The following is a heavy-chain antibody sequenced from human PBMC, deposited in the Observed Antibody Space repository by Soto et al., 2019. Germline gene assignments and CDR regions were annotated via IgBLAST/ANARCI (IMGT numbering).Heavy chain of an antibody. CDR2: INPSGGRT. V-gene: IGHV1-46*03. D-gene: IGHD6-19*01. J-gene: IGHJ5*02. Sequence: QVQLVQSGAEVKKPGASVKVSCKASGYTFTSYYMHWVRQAPGQGLEWMGIINPSGGRTSYAQKFQGRVTMTRDTSTSTVYMELSSLRSEDTAVYYCARDLAVAGTIGGFDPWGQGTLVTVSS. CDR3: ARDLAVAGTIGGFDP. CDR1: GYTFTSYY.